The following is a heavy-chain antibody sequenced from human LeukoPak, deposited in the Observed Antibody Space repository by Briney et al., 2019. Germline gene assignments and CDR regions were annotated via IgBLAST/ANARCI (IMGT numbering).Heavy chain of an antibody. V-gene: IGHV3-66*01. CDR3: ARGGGIQLWPTDY. D-gene: IGHD5-18*01. CDR1: GFTVSSNY. Sequence: GGSLRLSCAASGFTVSSNYMSWVRQAPGKGLEWVSVIYSGGSTYYADSVKGRFTISRDNSKNTLYLQMNSLRAEDTAVYYCARGGGIQLWPTDYWGQGTLVTVSS. CDR2: IYSGGST. J-gene: IGHJ4*02.